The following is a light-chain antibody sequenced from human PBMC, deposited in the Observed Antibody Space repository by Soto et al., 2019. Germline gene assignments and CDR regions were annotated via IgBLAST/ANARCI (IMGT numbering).Light chain of an antibody. Sequence: SYELTQPPSVSVAPGEPASITCRGNNIGGKSVHWYQHKPGQAPVLVIYFDKDRPSGIPERLSGSNSGNTATLTISRVEAGDEADYYCHVWDSLSDDWVFGGGTKVTVL. CDR2: FDK. J-gene: IGLJ3*02. CDR3: HVWDSLSDDWV. CDR1: NIGGKS. V-gene: IGLV3-21*04.